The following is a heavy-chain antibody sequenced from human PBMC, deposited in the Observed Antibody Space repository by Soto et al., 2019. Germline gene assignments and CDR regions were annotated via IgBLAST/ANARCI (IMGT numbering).Heavy chain of an antibody. V-gene: IGHV3-73*01. Sequence: PGGSLRLSCAASGFTFSGSAMHWVRQASGKGLEWVGRIRSKANSYATAYAASVKGRFTISRDDSKNTAYLQMNSLKTEDTAVYYCTRDHPGYGGNPYFDYWGQGTLVTVSS. D-gene: IGHD4-17*01. CDR3: TRDHPGYGGNPYFDY. J-gene: IGHJ4*02. CDR2: IRSKANSYAT. CDR1: GFTFSGSA.